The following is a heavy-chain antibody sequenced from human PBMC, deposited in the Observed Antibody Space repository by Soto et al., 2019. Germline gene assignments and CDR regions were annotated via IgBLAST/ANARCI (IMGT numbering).Heavy chain of an antibody. D-gene: IGHD2-15*01. V-gene: IGHV3-11*06. Sequence: XGALRLSGAGSGFPFGDSDMSWIRQAPGKGLEWLSYISPGSRYPAYADSVKGRFTISRDNAKRSLYLQMMSLTAEDTAIYYCVRGGGGGLFDPWGQGTMVTASS. CDR2: ISPGSRYP. CDR3: VRGGGGGLFDP. CDR1: GFPFGDSD. J-gene: IGHJ5*02.